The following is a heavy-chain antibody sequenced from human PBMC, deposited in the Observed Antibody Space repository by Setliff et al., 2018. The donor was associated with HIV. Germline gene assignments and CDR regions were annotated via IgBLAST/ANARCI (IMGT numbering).Heavy chain of an antibody. Sequence: PGGSLRLSCAASGFTFSSFWMSWVRQAPGKGLEWVANIKEDGSEKYYVDSVKGRFTISRDNAKNSLYLQMNSLRVEDTAVYYCARDTKVLVHSWFDPWGQGTLVTVSS. CDR2: IKEDGSEK. V-gene: IGHV3-7*03. CDR3: ARDTKVLVHSWFDP. D-gene: IGHD2-8*01. J-gene: IGHJ5*02. CDR1: GFTFSSFW.